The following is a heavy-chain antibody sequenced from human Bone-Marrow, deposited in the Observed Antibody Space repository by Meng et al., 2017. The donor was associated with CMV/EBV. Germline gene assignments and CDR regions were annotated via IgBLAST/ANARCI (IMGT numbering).Heavy chain of an antibody. CDR1: FTFSSYG. V-gene: IGHV3-21*01. CDR2: ISSSSSYI. CDR3: ARGVVVVVAATSPIDY. J-gene: IGHJ4*02. Sequence: FTFSSYGMNWVRQAPGKGLEWVSSISSSSSYIYYADSVKGRFTISRDNAKNSLYLQMNSLRAEDTAVYYCARGVVVVVAATSPIDYWGQGTLVTVSS. D-gene: IGHD2-15*01.